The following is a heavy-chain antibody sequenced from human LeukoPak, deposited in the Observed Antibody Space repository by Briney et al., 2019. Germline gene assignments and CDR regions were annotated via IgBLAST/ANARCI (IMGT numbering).Heavy chain of an antibody. Sequence: GGSLRLSCAAPGFTFSSYSMTWVRQAPGKGLEWVSSISSSSSYIYYADSVKGRFTISRDNAKNSLYLQMNSLRAEDTAVYYCARDPAVLAVAGIGLYDYWGQGTLVTVSS. CDR1: GFTFSSYS. J-gene: IGHJ4*02. CDR3: ARDPAVLAVAGIGLYDY. V-gene: IGHV3-21*01. CDR2: ISSSSSYI. D-gene: IGHD6-19*01.